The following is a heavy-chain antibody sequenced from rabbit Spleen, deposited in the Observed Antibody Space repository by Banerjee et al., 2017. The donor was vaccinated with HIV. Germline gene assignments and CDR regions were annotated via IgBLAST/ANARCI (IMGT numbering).Heavy chain of an antibody. CDR1: GFSFSDRDV. CDR2: INTATGKA. V-gene: IGHV1S45*01. J-gene: IGHJ4*01. D-gene: IGHD1-1*01. CDR3: ARDLTSVVGWNFSL. Sequence: QEQLVESGGGLFQPGGSLALTCKASGFSFSDRDVMCWVRQAPGKGLEWIGCINTATGKAVYATWANGRFTVSRTSSTTVTLQMTSLTAADTATYFCARDLTSVVGWNFSLWGPGHPGHRL.